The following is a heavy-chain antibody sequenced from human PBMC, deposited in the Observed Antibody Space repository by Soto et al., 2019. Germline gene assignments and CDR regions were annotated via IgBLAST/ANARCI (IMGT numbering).Heavy chain of an antibody. CDR1: GGSISSYY. CDR3: ARNYGSGSYRTCYYYMDV. V-gene: IGHV4-59*01. D-gene: IGHD3-10*01. Sequence: PSETLSLTCTVSGGSISSYYLSWIRQPPGKGLEWIGYIYYSGSTNYNPSLKSRVTISVDTSKNQFSLKLSSVTAADTAVYYCARNYGSGSYRTCYYYMDVWGKGTTVTVSS. J-gene: IGHJ6*03. CDR2: IYYSGST.